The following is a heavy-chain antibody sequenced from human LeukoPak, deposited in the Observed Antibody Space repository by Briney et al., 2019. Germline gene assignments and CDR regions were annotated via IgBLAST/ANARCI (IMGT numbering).Heavy chain of an antibody. CDR3: ARAGARNYYSYYYYMDV. CDR1: GGSISSYY. CDR2: IYYSGST. V-gene: IGHV4-59*01. D-gene: IGHD1-14*01. Sequence: SETLSLTCTVSGGSISSYYWSWIRQPPGKGLEWMGYIYYSGSTNYNPSLKSRVTISVDTSKNQLSLKLSSVTAADTAVYYCARAGARNYYSYYYYMDVWGKGTTVTVSS. J-gene: IGHJ6*03.